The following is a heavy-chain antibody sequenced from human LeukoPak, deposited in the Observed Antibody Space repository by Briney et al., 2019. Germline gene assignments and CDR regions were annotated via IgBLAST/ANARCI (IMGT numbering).Heavy chain of an antibody. CDR3: ARRTVYYFDY. D-gene: IGHD4-17*01. CDR1: EYSFTSYW. CDR2: IYPGDSDT. V-gene: IGHV5-51*01. J-gene: IGHJ4*02. Sequence: GESLKISCKGSEYSFTSYWIGWVRQMPGKGLEWMGIIYPGDSDTRYSPSFQGQVTISADKSITTSYLQWSSLKASDTAMYYCARRTVYYFDYWGQGTPATVSS.